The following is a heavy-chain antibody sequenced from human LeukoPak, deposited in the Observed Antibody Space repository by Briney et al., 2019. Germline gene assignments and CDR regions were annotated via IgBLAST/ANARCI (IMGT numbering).Heavy chain of an antibody. Sequence: VASVKVSCKASGYTFTGYYMHWVRQAPGQGLEWMGWINPNSGGTNYAQKFQGRVTMTTDTSTSTAYMELRSLRSDDTAVYYCARDWYDSSGYLDYWGQGTLVTVSS. V-gene: IGHV1-2*02. CDR2: INPNSGGT. CDR1: GYTFTGYY. CDR3: ARDWYDSSGYLDY. J-gene: IGHJ4*02. D-gene: IGHD3-22*01.